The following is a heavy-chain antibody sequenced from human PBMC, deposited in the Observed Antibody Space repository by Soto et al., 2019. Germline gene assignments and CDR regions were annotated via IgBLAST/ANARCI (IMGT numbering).Heavy chain of an antibody. V-gene: IGHV4-59*08. CDR3: ARMYCSGGSCYGAWFDP. D-gene: IGHD2-15*01. CDR2: IYYSGST. J-gene: IGHJ5*02. Sequence: SETLSLTCTVSGGSISSYYWSWIRQPPGKGLEWIGYIYYSGSTNYNPSLKSRVTISVDTSKNQFSLKLSSVTAADTAVYYCARMYCSGGSCYGAWFDPWGQGTLVTVSS. CDR1: GGSISSYY.